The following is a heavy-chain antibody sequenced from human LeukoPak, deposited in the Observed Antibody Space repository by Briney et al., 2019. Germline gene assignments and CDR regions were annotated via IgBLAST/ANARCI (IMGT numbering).Heavy chain of an antibody. Sequence: GGSLRLSCAASGFTFSSYWMSWVRQAPGKGLEWVANIKQDGTEKYYVDSVKGRFTISRDNAKNSLYVQMNSLRAEDTAVYYCARIGYSSSSWDYWGQGTLVTVSS. CDR3: ARIGYSSSSWDY. V-gene: IGHV3-7*01. D-gene: IGHD6-6*01. J-gene: IGHJ4*02. CDR2: IKQDGTEK. CDR1: GFTFSSYW.